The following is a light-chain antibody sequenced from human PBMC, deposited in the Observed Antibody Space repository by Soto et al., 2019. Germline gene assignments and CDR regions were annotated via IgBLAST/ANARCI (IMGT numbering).Light chain of an antibody. J-gene: IGKJ2*01. V-gene: IGKV3-20*01. CDR3: QQYGKSAMFT. CDR1: QSVSSSS. Sequence: EIGLTQSPGTLPLSPGDRATLSCRASQSVSSSSLAWYQQKPGQAPGLLIYCASNRATGIPERFRGGGSGTDFTLTISRLEPEDFAVYYCQQYGKSAMFTFGQGIQLEIK. CDR2: CAS.